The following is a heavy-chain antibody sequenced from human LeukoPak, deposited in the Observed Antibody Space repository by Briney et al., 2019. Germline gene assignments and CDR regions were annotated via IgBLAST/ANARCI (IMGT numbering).Heavy chain of an antibody. CDR3: ARVGAWDLQRVFDY. CDR2: IKQDGAEK. CDR1: GFRFGDYW. J-gene: IGHJ4*02. Sequence: GGSLRLSCAASGFRFGDYWMTWARHVPGKGLEWVANIKQDGAEKHYAESVEGRFIISRDNAKNSLYLEMDSLKVEDTAVHYCARVGAWDLQRVFDYWGQGTLVTVSS. D-gene: IGHD1-26*01. V-gene: IGHV3-7*01.